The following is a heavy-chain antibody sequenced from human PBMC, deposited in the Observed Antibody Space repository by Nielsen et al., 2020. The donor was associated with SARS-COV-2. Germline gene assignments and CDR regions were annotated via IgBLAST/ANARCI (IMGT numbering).Heavy chain of an antibody. Sequence: VRQMPGKGLEWMGGINPNSGGTNYAQKFQGRVTMTRDTSISTAYLDLGRLRSDDTAVYYCARDTNFGFWSGPRRYYYGLDVWGQGTTVTVSS. CDR2: INPNSGGT. D-gene: IGHD3-3*01. V-gene: IGHV1-2*02. J-gene: IGHJ6*02. CDR3: ARDTNFGFWSGPRRYYYGLDV.